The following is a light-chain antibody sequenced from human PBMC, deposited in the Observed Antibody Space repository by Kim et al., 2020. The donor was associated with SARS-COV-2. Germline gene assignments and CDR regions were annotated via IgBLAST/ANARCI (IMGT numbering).Light chain of an antibody. J-gene: IGKJ1*01. CDR3: QQRSNLPPT. Sequence: EIVLTQSPATLSLSPGERATLSCRASQSVSSYLAWYQQKPGQAPRLLIYDASNRATGIPARFSGSGSGTDFTLTISSLEPEDFAVYYCQQRSNLPPTFGQVTKVDIK. V-gene: IGKV3-11*01. CDR2: DAS. CDR1: QSVSSY.